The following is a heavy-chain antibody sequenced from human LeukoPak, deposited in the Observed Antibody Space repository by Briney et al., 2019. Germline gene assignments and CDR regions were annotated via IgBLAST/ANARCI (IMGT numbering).Heavy chain of an antibody. V-gene: IGHV1-2*02. J-gene: IGHJ3*02. D-gene: IGHD3-3*01. Sequence: ASVKVSCKASGYTFTSYGISWVRQAPGQGLEWMGWINPNSGGTNYAQKFQGRVTMTRDTSISTAYMELSRLRSDDTAVYYCARRTAGVVKRAFDIWGQGTMVTVSS. CDR2: INPNSGGT. CDR1: GYTFTSYG. CDR3: ARRTAGVVKRAFDI.